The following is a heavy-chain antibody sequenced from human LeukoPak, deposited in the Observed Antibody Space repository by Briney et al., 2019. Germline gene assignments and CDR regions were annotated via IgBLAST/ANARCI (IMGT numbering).Heavy chain of an antibody. CDR2: IGTAGDT. CDR1: GFTFSRSD. J-gene: IGHJ4*02. Sequence: GGSLRLSCAASGFTFSRSDMHWVRQVTGQGLEWVSGIGTAGDTFYSGSVKGRFTISRENGKNSLYLQMNSLRADDTAVYYCARTRVTPGVSGLQVRYFDYWGQGALVTVSS. V-gene: IGHV3-13*01. CDR3: ARTRVTPGVSGLQVRYFDY. D-gene: IGHD5-18*01.